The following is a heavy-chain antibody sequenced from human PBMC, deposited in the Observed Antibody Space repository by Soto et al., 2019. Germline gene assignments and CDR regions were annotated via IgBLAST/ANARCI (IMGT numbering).Heavy chain of an antibody. J-gene: IGHJ6*02. CDR3: ARPYYYGSGGYYYYGMDV. D-gene: IGHD3-10*01. CDR2: IWYDGSNK. Sequence: GGSLRLSCAASGFTFSSYGMHWVRQAPGKGLEWVAVIWYDGSNKYYADSVKGRFTISRDNSKNTLYLQMNSLRAEDTAVYYCARPYYYGSGGYYYYGMDVWGQGTTVTVSS. CDR1: GFTFSSYG. V-gene: IGHV3-33*01.